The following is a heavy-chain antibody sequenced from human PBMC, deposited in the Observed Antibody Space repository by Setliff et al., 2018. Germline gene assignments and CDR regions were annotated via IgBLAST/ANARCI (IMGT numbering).Heavy chain of an antibody. V-gene: IGHV4-4*07. CDR1: GGSISSYY. D-gene: IGHD2-15*01. CDR3: ARDLGGGSYYYYYGMDV. Sequence: SETLSLTCTVSGGSISSYYWSWIRQPAGKGLEWIGHIYIGGSTNYNPSLKSRVTISVDTSKNQFSLKLSSVTAADTAVYYCARDLGGGSYYYYYGMDVWGQGTTVTVSS. J-gene: IGHJ6*02. CDR2: IYIGGST.